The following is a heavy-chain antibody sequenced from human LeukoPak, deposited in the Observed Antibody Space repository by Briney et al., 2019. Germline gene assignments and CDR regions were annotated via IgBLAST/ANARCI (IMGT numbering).Heavy chain of an antibody. J-gene: IGHJ3*02. Sequence: SETLSLTCTVSGDSISSYYWSWIRQPPGKGLEWIGYIYYSGSTNYSPSLKSRVTISADTSKNQFSLKLSSVTAADTAVYYCARSERIIMILGGAFDIWGQGTVVTASS. V-gene: IGHV4-59*08. D-gene: IGHD3-22*01. CDR2: IYYSGST. CDR1: GDSISSYY. CDR3: ARSERIIMILGGAFDI.